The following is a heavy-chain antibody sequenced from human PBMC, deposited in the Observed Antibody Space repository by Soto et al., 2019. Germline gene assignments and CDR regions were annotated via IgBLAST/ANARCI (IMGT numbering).Heavy chain of an antibody. D-gene: IGHD5-12*01. CDR2: IWYDGSDK. V-gene: IGHV3-33*01. Sequence: GGSLRLSCAASAFTFSGYGMHWVRQAPGKGLEWVAVIWYDGSDKYYADSVKGRFTISRDNSKNTLYLQMNFLLVEDTAINDCARDRDRVAPITAHDYNGIDIWGQGTTVTVSS. J-gene: IGHJ6*02. CDR1: AFTFSGYG. CDR3: ARDRDRVAPITAHDYNGIDI.